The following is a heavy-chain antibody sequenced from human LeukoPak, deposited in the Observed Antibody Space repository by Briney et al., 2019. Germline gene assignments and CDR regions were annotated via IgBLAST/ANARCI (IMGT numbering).Heavy chain of an antibody. CDR3: TTGIRGD. J-gene: IGHJ4*02. D-gene: IGHD3-10*01. CDR1: GLTVTNAW. CDR2: IASKTDGGAT. V-gene: IGHV3-15*07. Sequence: PGGSLRLSCSASGLTVTNAWMNWVRQAPGEGLDWVGRIASKTDGGATDYAAPVKGRFTISRDDSKNTLNLQMNSLKTEDTAVYYCTTGIRGDWGQGTLVTVSS.